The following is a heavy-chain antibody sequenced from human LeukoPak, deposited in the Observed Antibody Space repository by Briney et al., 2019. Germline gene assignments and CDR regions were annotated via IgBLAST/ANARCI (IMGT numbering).Heavy chain of an antibody. CDR1: GFTFSSYS. Sequence: PGGSLRLSCVVSGFTFSSYSMNWVRQAPGEGLEWVSSISSNSTYIYYADSVKGRFTISRDNAKNSLYLQMNSLRAEDTAIYYCDMITFGGAPSGYWGQGTLVTVSS. CDR2: ISSNSTYI. V-gene: IGHV3-21*01. J-gene: IGHJ4*02. CDR3: DMITFGGAPSGY. D-gene: IGHD3-16*01.